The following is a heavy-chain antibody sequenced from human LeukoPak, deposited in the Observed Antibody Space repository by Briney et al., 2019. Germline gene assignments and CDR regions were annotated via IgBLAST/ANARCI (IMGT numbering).Heavy chain of an antibody. Sequence: GASLRLSCAASGFTFSSYAMSWVRQAPGKGLEWVSAISGSSGSTYYADSVKGRFTISRDNSKNTLYLQMNSLRAEDTAVYYCAKDGQRYSYGPSDYWGQGTLVTVSS. J-gene: IGHJ4*02. V-gene: IGHV3-23*01. D-gene: IGHD5-18*01. CDR1: GFTFSSYA. CDR2: ISGSSGST. CDR3: AKDGQRYSYGPSDY.